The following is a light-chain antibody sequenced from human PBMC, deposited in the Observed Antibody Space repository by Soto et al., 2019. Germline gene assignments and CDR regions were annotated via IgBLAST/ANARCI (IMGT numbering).Light chain of an antibody. V-gene: IGLV2-8*01. Sequence: QSVLTQPPSASGSPGQSVTISCTGTSSDVGSYNYVSWYQQHPGKAPKLMIYEVSHRPSGVPDRFSGSKSGNTASLTVSGLQAEDEADYYCISYAGSDNFVSGTGNKVTVL. J-gene: IGLJ1*01. CDR1: SSDVGSYNY. CDR2: EVS. CDR3: ISYAGSDNFV.